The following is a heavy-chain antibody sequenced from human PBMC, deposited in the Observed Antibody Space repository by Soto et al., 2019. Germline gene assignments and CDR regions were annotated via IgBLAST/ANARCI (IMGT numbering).Heavy chain of an antibody. V-gene: IGHV1-18*01. CDR2: NSAHNGNT. CDR1: GYTFTSYG. CDR3: ARGTYGDD. D-gene: IGHD4-17*01. Sequence: QVHLVQSGAEVKKPGASVKVSCKGSGYTFTSYGITWVRQAPGQGLEWMGWNSAHNGNTDYALKLKGRVTVTRDTSTRTASTGLRSLRSDSTAVYYCARGTYGDDRGQGGLVTVSS. J-gene: IGHJ4*02.